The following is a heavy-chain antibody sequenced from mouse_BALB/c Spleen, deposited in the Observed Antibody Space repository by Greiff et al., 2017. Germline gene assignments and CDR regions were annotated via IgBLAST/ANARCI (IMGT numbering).Heavy chain of an antibody. D-gene: IGHD2-14*01. V-gene: IGHV5-6-3*01. CDR1: GFTFSSYG. J-gene: IGHJ3*01. CDR3: AREGRYYRYSAWFAY. CDR2: INSNGGST. Sequence: EVHLVESGGGLVQPGGSLKLSCAASGFTFSSYGMSWVRQTPDKRLELVATINSNGGSTYYPDSVKGRFTISRDNAKNTLYLQMSSLKSEDTAMYYCAREGRYYRYSAWFAYWGQGTLVTVSA.